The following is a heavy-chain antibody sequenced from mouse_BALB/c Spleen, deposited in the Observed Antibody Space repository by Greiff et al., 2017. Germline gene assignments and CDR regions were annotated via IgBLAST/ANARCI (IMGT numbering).Heavy chain of an antibody. J-gene: IGHJ4*01. CDR2: ISYDGSN. D-gene: IGHD2-3*01. V-gene: IGHV3-6*02. CDR3: AREMMPGDAMDY. Sequence: EVQLQESGPGLVKPSQSLSLTCSVTGYSITSGYYWNWIRQFPGNKLEWMGYISYDGSNNYNPSLKNRISITRDTSKNQFFLKLNSVTTEDTATYYCAREMMPGDAMDYWGQGTSVTVSS. CDR1: GYSITSGYY.